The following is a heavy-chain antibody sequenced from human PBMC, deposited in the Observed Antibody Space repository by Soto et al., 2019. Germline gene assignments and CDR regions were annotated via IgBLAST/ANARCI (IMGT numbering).Heavy chain of an antibody. D-gene: IGHD1-26*01. CDR3: AREGGGSYYSGAFDI. CDR2: IIPIFGTA. V-gene: IGHV1-69*13. J-gene: IGHJ3*02. Sequence: GASVKVSCKASGGTFSSYAISWVRQAPGQGLEWMGGIIPIFGTANYAQKFQGRVTITADESTSTAYMELSSLRSEDTAVYYCAREGGGSYYSGAFDIWGQGTMVTVSS. CDR1: GGTFSSYA.